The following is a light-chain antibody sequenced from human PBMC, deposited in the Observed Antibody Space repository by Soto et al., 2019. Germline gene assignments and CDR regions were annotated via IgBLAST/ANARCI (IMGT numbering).Light chain of an antibody. CDR3: QQRSNWPPEIT. Sequence: DIQMTQSPSTLSASVGDRVTFTCRASQSIRSRLAWYQQKPGKAPSLLISGASTLESGVPSRFSGSGSGTDFTLTVSSLEPEDFALYYCQQRSNWPPEITFGQGTRLEIK. CDR2: GAS. J-gene: IGKJ5*01. CDR1: QSIRSR. V-gene: IGKV1-5*01.